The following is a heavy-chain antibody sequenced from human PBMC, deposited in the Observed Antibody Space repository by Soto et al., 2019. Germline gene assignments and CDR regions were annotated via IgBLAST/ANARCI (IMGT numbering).Heavy chain of an antibody. CDR1: GYTFTNYG. D-gene: IGHD6-19*01. J-gene: IGHJ4*02. Sequence: QVQLVQSGAEVKKPGASVKVSCKASGYTFTNYGISWVRQAPGQGLEWMGWISGYNVNTNYALKLQGRVTMTTDTXXNTAYMELRSLRSDDTAIYYCARDTTYSSGWPFNYWGQGTLVTVSS. V-gene: IGHV1-18*01. CDR3: ARDTTYSSGWPFNY. CDR2: ISGYNVNT.